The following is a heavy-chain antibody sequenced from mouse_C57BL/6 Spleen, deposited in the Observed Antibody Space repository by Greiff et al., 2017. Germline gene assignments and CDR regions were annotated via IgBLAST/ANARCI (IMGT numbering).Heavy chain of an antibody. J-gene: IGHJ2*01. CDR1: GYTFTSYW. CDR2: IDPSDSYT. V-gene: IGHV1-69*01. CDR3: ARKDLLDY. Sequence: QVQLQQPGAELVMPGASVKMSCKASGYTFTSYWMHWVKQRPGQGLEWIGEIDPSDSYTNYNPKFKGKSTLTVDKSSSTAYMQLVSLTSKDSAVYYSARKDLLDYWGQGTTLTVSS.